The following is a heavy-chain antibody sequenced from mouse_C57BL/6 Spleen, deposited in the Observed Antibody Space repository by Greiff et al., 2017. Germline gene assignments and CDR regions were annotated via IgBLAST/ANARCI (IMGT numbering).Heavy chain of an antibody. CDR2: IDPSDSST. V-gene: IGHV1-59*01. CDR1: GYTFTSYW. CDR3: ARGYYSNFYFDY. Sequence: VQLQQPGAELVRPGTSVKLSCKASGYTFTSYWMPWVKQRPGQGLEWIGVIDPSDSSTNSNQKFKGKATLTVDTASSTAYMQLSSLTSEDSAVDYCARGYYSNFYFDYWGQGTTLTVSS. J-gene: IGHJ2*01. D-gene: IGHD2-5*01.